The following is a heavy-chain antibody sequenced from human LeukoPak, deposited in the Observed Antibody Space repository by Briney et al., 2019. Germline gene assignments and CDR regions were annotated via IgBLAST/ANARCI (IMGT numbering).Heavy chain of an antibody. CDR1: GYTFTGYY. CDR3: ARDDEDRVCFDP. CDR2: INPNSGGT. V-gene: IGHV1-2*02. Sequence: ASVKVSCTASGYTFTGYYMHWVRQAPGQGLEWMGWINPNSGGTNYAQKFQGRVTMTRDTSISTAYMELSRLRSDDTAVYYCARDDEDRVCFDPWGQGTLVTVSS. J-gene: IGHJ5*02.